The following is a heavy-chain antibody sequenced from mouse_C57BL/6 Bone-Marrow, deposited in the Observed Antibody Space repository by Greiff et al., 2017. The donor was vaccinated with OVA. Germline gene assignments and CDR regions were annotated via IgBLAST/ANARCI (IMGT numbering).Heavy chain of an antibody. J-gene: IGHJ1*03. Sequence: QVQLKESGPGLVAPSPSLSITCTVSGFSLTSYAISWVRQPPGQGLEWIGVIWTGGGTNYNSALKSRLSISKDNSKSQVFLKMNSLQTDDTARYYGASITTVVDWYFDVWGTGTTVTVSS. CDR1: GFSLTSYA. D-gene: IGHD1-1*01. CDR3: ASITTVVDWYFDV. V-gene: IGHV2-9-1*01. CDR2: IWTGGGT.